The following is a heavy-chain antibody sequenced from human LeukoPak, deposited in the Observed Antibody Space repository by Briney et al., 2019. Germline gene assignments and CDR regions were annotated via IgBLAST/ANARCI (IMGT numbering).Heavy chain of an antibody. CDR1: GGSISSSSYY. D-gene: IGHD3-10*01. CDR3: ARTGVRGVMLNWFYP. V-gene: IGHV4-39*07. J-gene: IGHJ5*02. CDR2: IYYSGST. Sequence: PSETLSLTCTVSGGSISSSSYYWGWIRQPPGKGLEWIGSIYYSGSTYYNPSLKSRVTISVDTSKNQFSLKLSSVTAADTAVYYCARTGVRGVMLNWFYPWGQGTLVTVSS.